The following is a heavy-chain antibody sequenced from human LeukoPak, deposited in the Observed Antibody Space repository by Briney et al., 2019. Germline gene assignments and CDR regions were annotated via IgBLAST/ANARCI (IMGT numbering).Heavy chain of an antibody. CDR1: GGSISSGDYY. Sequence: PSETLSLTCTVSGGSISSGDYYWSWIRQPPGKGLEWIGYIYYSGSTYYNPSLKSRVTISVDTSKNQFSLKLSSVTAADTAVYYCARGLPAAKGADSYDFWSGYYSVSHYYYGMDVWGQGTTVTVSS. V-gene: IGHV4-30-4*01. CDR2: IYYSGST. J-gene: IGHJ6*02. CDR3: ARGLPAAKGADSYDFWSGYYSVSHYYYGMDV. D-gene: IGHD3-3*01.